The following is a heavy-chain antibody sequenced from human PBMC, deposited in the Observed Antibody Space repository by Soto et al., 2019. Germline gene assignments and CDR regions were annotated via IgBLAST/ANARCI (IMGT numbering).Heavy chain of an antibody. J-gene: IGHJ4*02. D-gene: IGHD5-18*01. CDR1: GGSFSGYY. Sequence: SETLSLTCAVHGGSFSGYYWSWIRQPPGKGLEWIGEINHSGSTNYNPSLKSRVTISVDTSKNQFSLKLSSVTAADTAVYYCVGAYSYGITVDYWRQGTLVSVSS. CDR3: VGAYSYGITVDY. CDR2: INHSGST. V-gene: IGHV4-34*01.